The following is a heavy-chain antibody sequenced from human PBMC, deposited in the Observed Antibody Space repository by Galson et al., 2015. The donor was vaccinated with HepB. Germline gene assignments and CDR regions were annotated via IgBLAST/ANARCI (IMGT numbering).Heavy chain of an antibody. V-gene: IGHV3-23*01. Sequence: SLRLSCAASGFTFSSYAMSWVRQAPGKGLEWVSAISGSGGSTYYADSVKGRFTISRDNSKNTLYLQMNSLRAEDTAVYYCAKDVTYYDFWSGYWSYFDYWGQGTLVTVSS. CDR2: ISGSGGST. D-gene: IGHD3-3*01. J-gene: IGHJ4*02. CDR3: AKDVTYYDFWSGYWSYFDY. CDR1: GFTFSSYA.